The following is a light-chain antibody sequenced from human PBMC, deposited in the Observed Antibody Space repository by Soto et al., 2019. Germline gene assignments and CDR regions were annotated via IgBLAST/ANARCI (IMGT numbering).Light chain of an antibody. CDR2: DAS. Sequence: EIVMTHSPATLSVSPCERATLSCRASQNIDNKLVWYQQKPGQVPRLLIYDASTRATGIPARFSGSGSGTDFTLTISSLEPEDFAVYYCQQRSNWPITFGQGTRLEIK. J-gene: IGKJ5*01. CDR1: QNIDNK. CDR3: QQRSNWPIT. V-gene: IGKV3-11*01.